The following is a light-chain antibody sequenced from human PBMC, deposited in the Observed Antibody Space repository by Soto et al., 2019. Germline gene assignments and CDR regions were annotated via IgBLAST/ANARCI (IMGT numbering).Light chain of an antibody. CDR2: LAS. Sequence: EIHMTQSRPTLCATSGGIVNINGWASQGISSWLGWYQQRPGKAPKRLIYLASSLQSGVPSRFSGSGSGTEFTLTISRLQPEDSATYYCLQHNSYPLTFGPGTKVDI. J-gene: IGKJ3*01. CDR1: QGISSW. CDR3: LQHNSYPLT. V-gene: IGKV1-17*01.